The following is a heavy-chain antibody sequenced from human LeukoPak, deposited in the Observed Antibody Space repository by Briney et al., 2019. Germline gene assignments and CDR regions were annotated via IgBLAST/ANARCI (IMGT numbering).Heavy chain of an antibody. CDR2: IYSGGST. V-gene: IGHV3-53*01. CDR1: GFTVRSND. Sequence: GGSLRLSCAASGFTVRSNDMSWVRQVPGKGLEWVSVIYSGGSTYYADSVKGRFTISRDNSKNTLYLQMNSLRAADTSVYYCASSIIVGCVLYWGQGTLVAVAS. CDR3: ASSIIVGCVLY. D-gene: IGHD1-26*01. J-gene: IGHJ4*02.